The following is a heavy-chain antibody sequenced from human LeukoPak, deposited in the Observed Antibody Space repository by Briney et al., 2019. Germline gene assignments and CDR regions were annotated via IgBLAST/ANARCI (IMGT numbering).Heavy chain of an antibody. Sequence: ASVKVSCKASGYTFTSYYIHWVRQAPGHGLEWMGIINPSGDSTTYAQKFQGRVTMTRDASTSTVYMELSSLRSEDTAMYYCAREFAYYYDRSGYYRGNFDYWGQGTLVTVSS. D-gene: IGHD3-22*01. CDR2: INPSGDST. J-gene: IGHJ4*02. CDR1: GYTFTSYY. V-gene: IGHV1-46*01. CDR3: AREFAYYYDRSGYYRGNFDY.